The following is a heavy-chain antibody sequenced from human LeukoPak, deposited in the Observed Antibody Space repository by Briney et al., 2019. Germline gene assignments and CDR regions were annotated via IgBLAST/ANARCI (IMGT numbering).Heavy chain of an antibody. Sequence: SETLSLTCAVDGGPFSGYYRIWIRQPPGRGLEWLGEIDHSGGTNYNPSLKSRVAMSIDTSKNQFSLKLSSVAAADTAVYYCARGFLRFKPLLGYWGQGTLVTVSS. V-gene: IGHV4-34*01. D-gene: IGHD3-3*01. CDR2: IDHSGGT. J-gene: IGHJ4*02. CDR3: ARGFLRFKPLLGY. CDR1: GGPFSGYY.